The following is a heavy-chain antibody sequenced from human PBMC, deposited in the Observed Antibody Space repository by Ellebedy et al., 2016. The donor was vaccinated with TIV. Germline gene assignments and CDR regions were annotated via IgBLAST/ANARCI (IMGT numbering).Heavy chain of an antibody. J-gene: IGHJ2*01. V-gene: IGHV3-7*01. CDR3: ARRYFDL. CDR1: GFTFSNYW. CDR2: IKQDGSEI. Sequence: GGSLRLSXAASGFTFSNYWMNWVRQAPGKGLEWVSNIKQDGSEIYYVNSVKGRFTISRDNAKNSLYLQMNSLRAEDTAVYYCARRYFDLWGRGTLVTVSS.